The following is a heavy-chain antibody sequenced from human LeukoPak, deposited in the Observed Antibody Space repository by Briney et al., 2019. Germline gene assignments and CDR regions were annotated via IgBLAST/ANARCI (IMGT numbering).Heavy chain of an antibody. D-gene: IGHD4-17*01. Sequence: GGSLRLSCIASGFIFRDYVMSWVRQAPGKGPEWVAAIWRTGDWTYYVDSVKGRFTISRDNSKNTLYLQMNRLRVADTAIYYCAKDRHDYGDYAFDSWGQGTLVTVSS. CDR1: GFIFRDYV. CDR2: IWRTGDWT. CDR3: AKDRHDYGDYAFDS. J-gene: IGHJ4*02. V-gene: IGHV3-23*05.